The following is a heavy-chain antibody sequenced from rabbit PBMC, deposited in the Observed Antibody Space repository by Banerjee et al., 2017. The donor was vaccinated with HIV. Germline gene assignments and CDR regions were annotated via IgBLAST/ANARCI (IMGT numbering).Heavy chain of an antibody. J-gene: IGHJ3*01. D-gene: IGHD4-1*01. CDR3: AREVDVSGWGVDL. Sequence: QEQLVESGGGLVQPEGSLTLTCTASGFSFSSSYYMWWVRQAPGKGLEWIGCIYGGSSGRTYYASWAKGRFTITRSTSLNTVTLQLNSLTAADTATYFCAREVDVSGWGVDLWGQGTLVTVS. CDR2: IYGGSSGRT. CDR1: GFSFSSSYY. V-gene: IGHV1S45*01.